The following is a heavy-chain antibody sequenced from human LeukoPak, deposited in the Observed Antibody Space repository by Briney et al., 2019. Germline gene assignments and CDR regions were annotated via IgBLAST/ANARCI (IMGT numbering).Heavy chain of an antibody. CDR1: GFTFSSYG. Sequence: PGGSLRLSCAASGFTFSSYGMHWVRQAPGKGLEWVAFIRYDGSNKYYADSVKGRFTISRDSSKNTLYLQMNSLRAEDTAVYYCAKDGSRYSYGADYWGQGTLVTVSS. CDR3: AKDGSRYSYGADY. V-gene: IGHV3-30*02. J-gene: IGHJ4*02. D-gene: IGHD5-18*01. CDR2: IRYDGSNK.